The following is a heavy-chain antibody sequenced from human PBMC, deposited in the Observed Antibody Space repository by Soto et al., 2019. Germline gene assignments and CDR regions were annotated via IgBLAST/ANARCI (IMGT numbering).Heavy chain of an antibody. CDR1: GGSISSGGYS. CDR2: IYHSGST. Sequence: SETLSLTCAVSGGSISSGGYSWSWIRQPPGKGLEWIGYIYHSGSTYYNPSLKSRVTISVDRSKNQFSLKLSSVAAADTAVYYCARVGGYYDSSGYGVDAFDIWGQGTMVTVSS. D-gene: IGHD3-22*01. V-gene: IGHV4-30-2*01. J-gene: IGHJ3*02. CDR3: ARVGGYYDSSGYGVDAFDI.